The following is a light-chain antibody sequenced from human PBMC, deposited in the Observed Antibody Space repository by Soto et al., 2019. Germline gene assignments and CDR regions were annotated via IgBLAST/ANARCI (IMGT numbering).Light chain of an antibody. Sequence: EIVLTQSPGTLSLSPGERATLSCRASQSVNSSYLAWYQPKPGQAPRLLIYDASSRVTGIPDRFSGSGSGTDFTLNIGRLAPEDFAVYYCQQYCSSPPWTFGQGTKVEIK. V-gene: IGKV3-20*01. CDR1: QSVNSSY. CDR2: DAS. CDR3: QQYCSSPPWT. J-gene: IGKJ1*01.